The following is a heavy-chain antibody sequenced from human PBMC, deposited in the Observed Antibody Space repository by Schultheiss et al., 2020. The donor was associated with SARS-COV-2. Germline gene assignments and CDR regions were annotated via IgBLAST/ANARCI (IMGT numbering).Heavy chain of an antibody. J-gene: IGHJ6*03. Sequence: SETLSLTCAVSGYSISSGYYWGWIRQPPGKGLEWIGSIYHSGSTYYNPSLKSRVTISVDTSKNQFSLKLSSVTAADTAVYYCARGYYSNYYYYYMDVWGKGTTVTVSS. CDR1: GYSISSGYY. D-gene: IGHD3-3*01. CDR3: ARGYYSNYYYYYMDV. V-gene: IGHV4-38-2*01. CDR2: IYHSGST.